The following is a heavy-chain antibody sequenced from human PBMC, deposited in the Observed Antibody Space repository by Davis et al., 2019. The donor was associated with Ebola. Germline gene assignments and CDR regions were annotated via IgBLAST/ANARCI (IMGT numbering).Heavy chain of an antibody. CDR2: IIPIFGTT. J-gene: IGHJ6*04. D-gene: IGHD6-6*01. Sequence: SVKVSCKASGGAFSRYAISWVRPAPGQGLEWMGGIIPIFGTTNDAQKFQGRVTITADESTSTAYMELSSLRSEDTAVYYCARERQLGQNYYYGMDVWGKGTTVTVSS. CDR1: GGAFSRYA. V-gene: IGHV1-69*13. CDR3: ARERQLGQNYYYGMDV.